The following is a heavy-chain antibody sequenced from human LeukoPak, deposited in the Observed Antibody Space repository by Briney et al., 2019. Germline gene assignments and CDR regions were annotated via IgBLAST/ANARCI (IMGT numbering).Heavy chain of an antibody. V-gene: IGHV4-39*07. CDR1: GGSISSNNYY. Sequence: SETLSLTCTVSGGSISSNNYYWGWIRQPPGKGLEWIGSIYYSGNTYYNPSLKSRVTISVDTSKNQFSLKLSSVTAADTAVYYCARECRNWNYVGAPENWFDPWGQGTLVTVSS. CDR3: ARECRNWNYVGAPENWFDP. J-gene: IGHJ5*02. D-gene: IGHD1-7*01. CDR2: IYYSGNT.